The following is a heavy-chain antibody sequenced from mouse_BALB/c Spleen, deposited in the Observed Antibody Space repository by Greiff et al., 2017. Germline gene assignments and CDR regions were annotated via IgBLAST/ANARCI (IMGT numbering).Heavy chain of an antibody. V-gene: IGHV5-17*02. CDR3: ARGIYYDYGSSWFAY. CDR2: ISSGSSTI. J-gene: IGHJ3*01. Sequence: EVKLMESGGGLVQPGGSRKLSCAASGFTFSSFGMHWVRQAPEKGLEWVAYISSGSSTIYYADTVKGRFTISRDNPKNTLFLQMTSLRSEDTAMYYCARGIYYDYGSSWFAYWGQGTLVTVSA. CDR1: GFTFSSFG. D-gene: IGHD2-4*01.